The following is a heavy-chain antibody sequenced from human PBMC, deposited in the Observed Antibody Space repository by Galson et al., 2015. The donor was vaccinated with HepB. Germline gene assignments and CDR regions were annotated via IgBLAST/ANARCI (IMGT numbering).Heavy chain of an antibody. Sequence: SLRLSCAASGFTFSSYAMNWVRQAPGKGLEWVSTISGSGGYTYYADSVKGRFTVSRDNSKNFLYLQMSSLRVEDTAVYDCVREGGDDYFWGTYSGAYFESWGQGARVAVS. CDR1: GFTFSSYA. D-gene: IGHD3-16*01. CDR2: ISGSGGYT. J-gene: IGHJ4*02. V-gene: IGHV3-23*01. CDR3: VREGGDDYFWGTYSGAYFES.